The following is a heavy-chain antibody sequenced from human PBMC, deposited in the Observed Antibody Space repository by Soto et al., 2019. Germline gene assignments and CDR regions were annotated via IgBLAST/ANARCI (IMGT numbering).Heavy chain of an antibody. CDR3: ASSYYYDSSGYSSLYYYYGMAV. D-gene: IGHD3-22*01. CDR2: INAGNGNT. J-gene: IGHJ6*02. Sequence: QVQLVQSGAEVKKPGASVKVSCKASGYTFTSYAMHWVRQAPGQRLEWMGWINAGNGNTKYSQMFPGRLTTTRDTSASTAYMELSTLRSEPTAVYYCASSYYYDSSGYSSLYYYYGMAVWGHGTTVTVSS. CDR1: GYTFTSYA. V-gene: IGHV1-3*01.